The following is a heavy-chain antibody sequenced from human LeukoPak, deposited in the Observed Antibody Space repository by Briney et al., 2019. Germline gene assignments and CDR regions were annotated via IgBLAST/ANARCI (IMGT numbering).Heavy chain of an antibody. CDR1: GGTFSSYA. J-gene: IGHJ4*02. CDR2: IIPIFGTA. Sequence: SVKVSCKASGGTFSSYAISWVRQAPGQGLEWRGGIIPIFGTANYAQKFQGRVTITTDESTSTAYMELSSLRSEDTAVYYCASHSIVVVPAATAGLDYWGQGTLVTVFS. V-gene: IGHV1-69*05. CDR3: ASHSIVVVPAATAGLDY. D-gene: IGHD2-2*01.